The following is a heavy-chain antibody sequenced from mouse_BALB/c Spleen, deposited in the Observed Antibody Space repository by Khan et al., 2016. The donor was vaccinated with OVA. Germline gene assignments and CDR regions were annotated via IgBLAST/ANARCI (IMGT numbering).Heavy chain of an antibody. J-gene: IGHJ4*01. V-gene: IGHV2-3*01. D-gene: IGHD1-1*01. CDR3: AKFTPDYYSMDY. CDR2: IWGDGST. CDR1: GFSLNSYG. Sequence: QVQLKQSGPGLVAPSQSLSITCTVSGFSLNSYGVNWVRQPPGKGLEWLGVIWGDGSTNYHSALKSRLTISKDDSKSQVFLKLNSLQTDDTATYYCAKFTPDYYSMDYWGQGTSVTVSA.